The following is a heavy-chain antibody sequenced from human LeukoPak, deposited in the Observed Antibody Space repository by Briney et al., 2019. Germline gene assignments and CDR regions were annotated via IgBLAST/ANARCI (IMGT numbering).Heavy chain of an antibody. CDR3: AKQPGVNQLNFFP. CDR2: LFYSGDT. V-gene: IGHV4-59*08. CDR1: GDPLSGYY. J-gene: IGHJ5*02. D-gene: IGHD1-1*01. Sequence: SETLSLPCTVSGDPLSGYYWSWIRQSPGRGLEWIGYLFYSGDTKLNPSPKSRVTMSLDTSKNQFYLNLTSVTAADTAVYYCAKQPGVNQLNFFPWGQGTLVTVSS.